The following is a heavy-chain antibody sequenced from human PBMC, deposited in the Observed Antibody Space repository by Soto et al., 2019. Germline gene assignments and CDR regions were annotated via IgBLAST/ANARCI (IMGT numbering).Heavy chain of an antibody. CDR2: IYGTGNT. V-gene: IGHV4-39*01. D-gene: IGHD6-13*01. J-gene: IGHJ6*02. CDR3: RSSSRYSADV. Sequence: QLQLQESGPGLVKPSETLSLSCTVSGGSITSSFYWGWIRQPPGKGLARIGSIYGTGNTYYNPSVKGRVTISADTSKIQFSLNLLSVAAADTALYYCRSSSRYSADVWGQGATVTVSS. CDR1: GGSITSSFY.